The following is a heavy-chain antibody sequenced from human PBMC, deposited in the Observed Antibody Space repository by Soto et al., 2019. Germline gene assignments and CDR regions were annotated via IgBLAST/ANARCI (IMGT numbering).Heavy chain of an antibody. Sequence: SETLSLTCTVSGGSISSYYWSWIRQPPGKGLEWIGYIYYSGSTNYNPSLKSRVTISVDTSKNQFSLKLSSVTAADTAVYYCGRYHYDFGSGNPHDSNWSAPWGKGTLVTVSS. CDR3: GRYHYDFGSGNPHDSNWSAP. CDR2: IYYSGST. V-gene: IGHV4-59*08. J-gene: IGHJ5*02. CDR1: GGSISSYY. D-gene: IGHD3-3*01.